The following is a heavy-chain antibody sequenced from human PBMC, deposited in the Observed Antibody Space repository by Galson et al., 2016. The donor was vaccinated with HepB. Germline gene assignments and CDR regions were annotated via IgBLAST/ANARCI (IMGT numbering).Heavy chain of an antibody. J-gene: IGHJ4*02. CDR1: GFTFSNYW. V-gene: IGHV3-7*01. CDR2: IKPDGSEK. D-gene: IGHD2-15*01. CDR3: ARRSCSAGACYSSSYKCFDS. Sequence: SLRLSCAESGFTFSNYWMTWVRQAPGKGLEWVANIKPDGSEKYYVDSVKGRFTISRDNAKNSPHLQMNSLRAEDTAVYYCARRSCSAGACYSSSYKCFDSWGQGTLVTVSP.